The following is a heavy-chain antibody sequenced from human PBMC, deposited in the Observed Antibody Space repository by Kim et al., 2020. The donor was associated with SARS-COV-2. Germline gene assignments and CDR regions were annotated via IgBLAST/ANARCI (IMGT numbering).Heavy chain of an antibody. J-gene: IGHJ4*02. CDR3: ASHSPDY. Sequence: GGSLRLSCAASGFIFSSYGMHWVRQAPGKGLEWVAVIWHDGNNKFYVDSVKGRFSISRDNSKNTVYLQMNSLRVEDTGVYYCASHSPDYWGQGTLVTGSS. CDR2: IWHDGNNK. CDR1: GFIFSSYG. V-gene: IGHV3-33*01.